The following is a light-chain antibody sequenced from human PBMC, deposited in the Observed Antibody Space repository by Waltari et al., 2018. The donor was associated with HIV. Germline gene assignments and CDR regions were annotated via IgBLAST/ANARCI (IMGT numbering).Light chain of an antibody. V-gene: IGLV7-46*01. J-gene: IGLJ2*01. CDR1: PGAGASDHY. CDR3: LLSYSGARV. CDR2: DTT. Sequence: QAVVTQEPSLTVSPGGTVTLTCASSPGAGASDHYPYWFQQTPGQATRTLIYDTTNKHSWTPARFSGSLLGGKAALTLSGAQPEDEAEYYCLLSYSGARVLGGGTKLTVL.